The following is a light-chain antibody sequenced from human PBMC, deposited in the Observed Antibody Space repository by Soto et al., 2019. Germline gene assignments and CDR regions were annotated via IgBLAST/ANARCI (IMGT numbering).Light chain of an antibody. Sequence: EIGMTQSPATLSVSPGERATLSCRASQSVSNNLAWYQQKPGQAPRLLIYDSSTRATGIPARFSGSGSGTEFPLTISSLQSEDLAVYYCHHSSHWPLFGGGNKVEI. CDR2: DSS. J-gene: IGKJ4*01. V-gene: IGKV3D-15*01. CDR3: HHSSHWPL. CDR1: QSVSNN.